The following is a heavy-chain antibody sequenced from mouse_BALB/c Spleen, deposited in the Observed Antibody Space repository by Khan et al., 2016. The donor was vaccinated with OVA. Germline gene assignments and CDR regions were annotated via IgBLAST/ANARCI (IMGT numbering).Heavy chain of an antibody. CDR2: VSTGGHYT. CDR1: GFTFSTYG. CDR3: ARLAYYYDSEGFAY. D-gene: IGHD1-1*01. Sequence: EVQLVESGGDVVKPGGSLKLSCAASGFTFSTYGMSWARQTPDKRLEWVATVSTGGHYTYYPDTVKGRFTISRDNAKNTLYLQMSSLKSEDTAIFYVARLAYYYDSEGFAYWGQGTLVTVSA. J-gene: IGHJ3*01. V-gene: IGHV5-6*01.